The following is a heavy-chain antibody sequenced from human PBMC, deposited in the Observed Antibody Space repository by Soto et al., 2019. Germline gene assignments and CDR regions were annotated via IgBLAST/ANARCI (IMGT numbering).Heavy chain of an antibody. Sequence: PSETLSLTCAVYGGSFSGYYWSWIRQPPGKGLEWIGEINHSGSTNYNPSLKSRVTISVDTSKNQFSLKLSSVTAADTAVYYCARLRVVVVAATQRGNWFDPWGQGTLVTVS. CDR2: INHSGST. CDR1: GGSFSGYY. CDR3: ARLRVVVVAATQRGNWFDP. V-gene: IGHV4-34*01. J-gene: IGHJ5*02. D-gene: IGHD2-15*01.